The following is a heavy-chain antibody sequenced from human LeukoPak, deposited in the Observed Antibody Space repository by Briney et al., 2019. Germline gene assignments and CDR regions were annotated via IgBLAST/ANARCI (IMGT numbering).Heavy chain of an antibody. CDR2: IYPGDSDT. Sequence: ASVKVSCKASGYTFTSYWIGWVRQMPGKGLEWMGIIYPGDSDTRYSPSFQGQVTISADKSISTAYLQWSSLKASDTAMYYCARHGATYYYDSSGYYPLDYWGQGTLVTVSS. CDR3: ARHGATYYYDSSGYYPLDY. CDR1: GYTFTSYW. J-gene: IGHJ4*02. D-gene: IGHD3-22*01. V-gene: IGHV5-51*01.